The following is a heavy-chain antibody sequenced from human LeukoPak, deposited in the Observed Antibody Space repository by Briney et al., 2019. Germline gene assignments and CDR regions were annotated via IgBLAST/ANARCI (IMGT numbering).Heavy chain of an antibody. Sequence: GGSLRLSCAVSGFTFSSYWMSWVRQAPGKGLVWVSHINTDGSNTTYADSVKGRFTISRDNAKNTLYLQMNSLRAEDTAVYYCLITDLLWGQGALVTVSS. CDR3: LITDLL. D-gene: IGHD1-26*01. CDR1: GFTFSSYW. V-gene: IGHV3-74*01. CDR2: INTDGSNT. J-gene: IGHJ4*02.